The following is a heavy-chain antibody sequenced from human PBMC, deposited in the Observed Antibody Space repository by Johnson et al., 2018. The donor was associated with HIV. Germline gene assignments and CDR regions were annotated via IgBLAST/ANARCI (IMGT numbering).Heavy chain of an antibody. CDR3: ARRDTYYYDSTPGAFDI. CDR2: ISHDGSDK. J-gene: IGHJ3*02. CDR1: GFTFSSYG. Sequence: QVQLVESGGGVVQPGRSLRLSCAASGFTFSSYGMHWVRQAPGKGREWVAVISHDGSDKNYADSVKGRFTISRDNAKNSLYLQMNSLRAEDTAVYYCARRDTYYYDSTPGAFDIWGQGTMVTVSS. D-gene: IGHD3-22*01. V-gene: IGHV3-30*03.